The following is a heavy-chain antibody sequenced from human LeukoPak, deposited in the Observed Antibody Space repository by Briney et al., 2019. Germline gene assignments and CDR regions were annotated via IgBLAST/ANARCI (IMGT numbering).Heavy chain of an antibody. V-gene: IGHV3-30*02. Sequence: QSGGSLRLSCAASGFTFSTYGMHWVRKAPGKGLEWVAFIRYDGRNKYYADSVKGRFTISRDNSKNTLCLQMNSLRAEDTAVYYCAKGGGYEAQYYYYYLDVWGKGTTVTISS. J-gene: IGHJ6*03. CDR1: GFTFSTYG. CDR3: AKGGGYEAQYYYYYLDV. CDR2: IRYDGRNK. D-gene: IGHD5-12*01.